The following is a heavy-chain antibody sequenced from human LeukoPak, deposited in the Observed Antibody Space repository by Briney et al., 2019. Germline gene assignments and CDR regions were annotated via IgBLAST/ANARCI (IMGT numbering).Heavy chain of an antibody. J-gene: IGHJ4*02. Sequence: GGSLRLSCAASGFRFDTHDLTWVRQAPGKGLECVSYISKTSTYIYYADSVKGRFTISRDNAKNLLHLQMNSLRAEDTAVYFCARDSRKGGYCSEFWGQGTVVIVSS. CDR2: ISKTSTYI. D-gene: IGHD2-21*01. V-gene: IGHV3-21*01. CDR3: ARDSRKGGYCSEF. CDR1: GFRFDTHD.